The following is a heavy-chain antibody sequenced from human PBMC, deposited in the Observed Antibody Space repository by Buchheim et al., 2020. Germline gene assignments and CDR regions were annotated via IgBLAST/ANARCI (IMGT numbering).Heavy chain of an antibody. CDR1: GYTFTSYD. D-gene: IGHD4-17*01. V-gene: IGHV1-8*01. CDR2: MNPNSGNT. J-gene: IGHJ6*03. Sequence: QVQLVQSGAEVKKPGASVKVSCKASGYTFTSYDINWVRQATGQGLEWMGWMNPNSGNTGYAQKFQGRVTMTRNTSIRPAYMELSSLRSEDTAVYYCARRLRSDVSVFYYYYYMDVWGKGTT. CDR3: ARRLRSDVSVFYYYYYMDV.